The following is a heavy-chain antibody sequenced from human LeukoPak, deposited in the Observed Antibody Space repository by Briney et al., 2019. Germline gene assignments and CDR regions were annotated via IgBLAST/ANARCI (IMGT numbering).Heavy chain of an antibody. D-gene: IGHD5-12*01. J-gene: IGHJ3*02. CDR2: MHNSGSS. Sequence: SETLSLSCTVSGASTSHFYWNWIRQPPGKGLEWTGYMHNSGSSKHSPSLKSRVTISIDTSKNQFSLQLTSVTAADTAIYYCARSDEWLRNAFDIWGQGTMVSVSS. CDR1: GASTSHFY. CDR3: ARSDEWLRNAFDI. V-gene: IGHV4-59*01.